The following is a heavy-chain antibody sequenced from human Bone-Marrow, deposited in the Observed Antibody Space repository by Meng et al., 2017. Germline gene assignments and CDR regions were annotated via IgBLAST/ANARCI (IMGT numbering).Heavy chain of an antibody. Sequence: GESLKISCAASGFTFNSYGMSWVRQSPGKGLEWVSFISDTAAEKYYADSVKGRFTISRDSSKNTVYLQISSLRVEDTALYYCAKSYNTFPWRGFFDDWGQGSLVTVSS. J-gene: IGHJ4*02. V-gene: IGHV3-23*01. CDR2: ISDTAAEK. CDR1: GFTFNSYG. D-gene: IGHD1-14*01. CDR3: AKSYNTFPWRGFFDD.